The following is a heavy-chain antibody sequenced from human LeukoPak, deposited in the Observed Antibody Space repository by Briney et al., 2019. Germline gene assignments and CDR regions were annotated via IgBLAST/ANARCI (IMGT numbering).Heavy chain of an antibody. CDR2: ISSSGSTM. Sequence: GGSLRLSCAASGFIFRDCYMSWIRLAPGKGLEWVSYISSSGSTMYYTDSVKGRFTISRDNAKDSLYLQMNSLRAEDTAVYYCARDPGSGYEEHFDYWGQGTLVTVSS. CDR1: GFIFRDCY. V-gene: IGHV3-11*01. D-gene: IGHD5-12*01. J-gene: IGHJ4*02. CDR3: ARDPGSGYEEHFDY.